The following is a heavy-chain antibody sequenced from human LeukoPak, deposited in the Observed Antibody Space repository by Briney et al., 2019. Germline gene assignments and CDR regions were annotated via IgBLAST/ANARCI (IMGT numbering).Heavy chain of an antibody. CDR1: GFNFIDYS. CDR2: IGISSGNT. J-gene: IGHJ4*01. CDR3: ARDHRYAFDN. V-gene: IGHV3-48*01. Sequence: GGSLRLSCAASGFNFIDYSMNWVRQAPGKGLEWISYIGISSGNTKYADSVKGRFTISRDKARNSLYLQMNSLRVEDSAVYYCARDHRYAFDNWGHGTLVTVSS. D-gene: IGHD5-12*01.